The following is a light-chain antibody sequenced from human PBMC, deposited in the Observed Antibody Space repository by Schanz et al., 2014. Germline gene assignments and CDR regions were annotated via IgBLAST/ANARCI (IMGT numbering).Light chain of an antibody. CDR3: SSYASGSTWV. Sequence: QSALTQPRSVSGSPGQSVTISCTGTSSDVGTYNYVSWYQQHPGKAPKVMIYDVRKRPSGVPDRFSGSKSGNTASLTISGLQAEDEADYYCSSYASGSTWVFGGGTKLTVL. CDR1: SSDVGTYNY. V-gene: IGLV2-11*01. J-gene: IGLJ3*02. CDR2: DVR.